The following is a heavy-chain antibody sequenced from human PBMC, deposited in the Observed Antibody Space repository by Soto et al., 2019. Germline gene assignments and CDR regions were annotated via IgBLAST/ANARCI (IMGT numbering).Heavy chain of an antibody. Sequence: ASVKVSCKASGYRFTNHGISWVRQAPGQGLEWMGWISGNDGKTKYARKFQGRVTMTTDTSTSTAYMEMDSLRHDDTAVYYCARDFYPLAYYFDYWGQGTLVTVSS. J-gene: IGHJ4*02. CDR1: GYRFTNHG. CDR3: ARDFYPLAYYFDY. CDR2: ISGNDGKT. V-gene: IGHV1-18*01.